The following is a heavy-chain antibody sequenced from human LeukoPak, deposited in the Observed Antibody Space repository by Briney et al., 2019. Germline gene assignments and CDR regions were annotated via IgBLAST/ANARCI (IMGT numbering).Heavy chain of an antibody. CDR1: GFTFDDYG. J-gene: IGHJ4*02. CDR3: AKDDSSGYYYVDY. CDR2: IRRDGGNT. D-gene: IGHD3-22*01. V-gene: IGHV3-43*02. Sequence: GGSLSLSCAASGFTFDDYGMHWVRQTPGKGLEWVSLIRRDGGNTYYADSVKGRFTISRDNSKNSLYLQMNSLRTEDTALYYCAKDDSSGYYYVDYWGQGTLVTVSS.